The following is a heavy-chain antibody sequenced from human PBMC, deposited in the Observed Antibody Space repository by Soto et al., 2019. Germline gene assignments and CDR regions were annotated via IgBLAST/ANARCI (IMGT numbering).Heavy chain of an antibody. D-gene: IGHD3-22*01. Sequence: PSETLSLTCAVYGGSFSGYYWSWIRQPPGKGLEWIGEINHSGSTNYNPSLKSRVTISVDTSKNQFSLKLSSVTAADTAVYYCASIRNYYDSSGYYWGQGTLVTAPQ. V-gene: IGHV4-34*01. J-gene: IGHJ4*02. CDR1: GGSFSGYY. CDR2: INHSGST. CDR3: ASIRNYYDSSGYY.